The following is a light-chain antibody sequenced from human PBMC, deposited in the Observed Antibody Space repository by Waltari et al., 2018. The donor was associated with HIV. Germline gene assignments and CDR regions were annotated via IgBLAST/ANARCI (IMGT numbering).Light chain of an antibody. CDR2: EDN. Sequence: NFMLTQPHSVSESPGKTVTISCTRTSGSIASNYVQWYQQRPGSSPTTLIYEDNQRPPGVPDRFSGSIDSSSNSASLTISGLKTEDEADYYCQSYDSSNQGVFGGGTKLTVL. J-gene: IGLJ3*02. CDR1: SGSIASNY. V-gene: IGLV6-57*01. CDR3: QSYDSSNQGV.